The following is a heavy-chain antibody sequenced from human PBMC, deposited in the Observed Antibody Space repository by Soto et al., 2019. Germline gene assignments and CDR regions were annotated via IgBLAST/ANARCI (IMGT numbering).Heavy chain of an antibody. CDR3: ERVRSPFPPSYGMDV. CDR1: GFTFSSYA. J-gene: IGHJ6*02. D-gene: IGHD2-21*01. Sequence: QVQLVESGGGVVQPGRSLRLSCAASGFTFSSYAMHCVRQAPGKGLEWVAVISYDGSNKYYADSVKGRFTISRDNSKNTLYLQMNSLRAEDTAVYYCERVRSPFPPSYGMDVWGQGTTVTVSS. CDR2: ISYDGSNK. V-gene: IGHV3-30-3*01.